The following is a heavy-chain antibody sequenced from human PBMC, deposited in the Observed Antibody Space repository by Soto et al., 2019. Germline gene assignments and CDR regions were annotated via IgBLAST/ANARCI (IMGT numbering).Heavy chain of an antibody. CDR2: IYYSGST. Sequence: PSETLSLTCTVSGGSISSYYWSWIRQPPGKGLEWIGYIYYSGSTNYNPSLKSRVTISVDTSKNQFSLKLSSVTAADTAVYYCARDQHNWFAPWGQGTLVTVSS. CDR1: GGSISSYY. V-gene: IGHV4-59*01. CDR3: ARDQHNWFAP. J-gene: IGHJ5*02.